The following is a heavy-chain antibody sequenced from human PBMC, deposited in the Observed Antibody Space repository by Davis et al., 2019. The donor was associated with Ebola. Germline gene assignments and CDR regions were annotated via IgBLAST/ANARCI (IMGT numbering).Heavy chain of an antibody. D-gene: IGHD1-14*01. CDR3: ARGGGNHLPFEY. CDR1: CFTFCCFA. CDR2: ISDSGGNT. J-gene: IGHJ4*02. Sequence: GESPKISRAASCFTFCCFALSWVRQAPGEGVEWVSTISDSGGNTYYADSLKGRFTISRDNSKNTLYLQMNSLRAEDTAVYYCARGGGNHLPFEYWGQGTLVTVSS. V-gene: IGHV3-23*01.